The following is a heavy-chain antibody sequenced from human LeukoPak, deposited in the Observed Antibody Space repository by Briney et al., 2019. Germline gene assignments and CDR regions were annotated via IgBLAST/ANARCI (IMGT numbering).Heavy chain of an antibody. Sequence: GGSLRLSCAASGFTFSSYAMSWVRQASGKGLEWVSAISGSGGGTYYADSVKGRFTISRDNSKNTLYLQMNSLRAEDTAVYYCAKGGRASGSYHYFDYWGQGTLVTVSS. CDR3: AKGGRASGSYHYFDY. CDR1: GFTFSSYA. D-gene: IGHD1-26*01. J-gene: IGHJ4*02. CDR2: ISGSGGGT. V-gene: IGHV3-23*01.